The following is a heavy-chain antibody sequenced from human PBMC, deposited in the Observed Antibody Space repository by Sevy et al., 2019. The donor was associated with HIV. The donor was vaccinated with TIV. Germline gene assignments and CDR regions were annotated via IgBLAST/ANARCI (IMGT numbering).Heavy chain of an antibody. CDR2: IVAGSGNT. V-gene: IGHV1-58*02. Sequence: ASVKVSCKTSGFTFSSSVMQWVRQARGQRLEWIGWIVAGSGNTRYSQKFQERVTITRDVSTVTAYMDLSSLRSEDTAVYYCGARMYSDSLGSLAFDVWGKGTTVTVSS. D-gene: IGHD3-22*01. CDR3: GARMYSDSLGSLAFDV. CDR1: GFTFSSSV. J-gene: IGHJ6*04.